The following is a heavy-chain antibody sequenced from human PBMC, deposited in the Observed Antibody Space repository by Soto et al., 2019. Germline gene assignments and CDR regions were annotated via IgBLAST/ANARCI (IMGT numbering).Heavy chain of an antibody. J-gene: IGHJ4*02. CDR3: ASQAGIQPQPIDY. D-gene: IGHD5-18*01. CDR2: IDPSDSYT. V-gene: IGHV5-10-1*01. Sequence: GESLKISCKGSGDSFTTFWFTWVRQKPGKGLEWMGNIDPSDSYTNYSPSFQGHVTISADKSISTAYLQWSSLEASDTAMYYCASQAGIQPQPIDYWGQGTLVTSPQ. CDR1: GDSFTTFW.